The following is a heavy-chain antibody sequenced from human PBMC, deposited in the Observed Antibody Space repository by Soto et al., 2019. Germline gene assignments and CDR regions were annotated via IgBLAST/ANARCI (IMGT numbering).Heavy chain of an antibody. D-gene: IGHD3-9*01. J-gene: IGHJ4*02. CDR1: GYTFTYYY. CDR3: ARCEYYDTVSYFDF. Sequence: ASVKVSCKASGYTFTYYYIHWVRQAPGQGLEWMGWINPNSGGTNYAQKFQGWVTMSRDTSISTAYMELSNLKSDDTAVYYCARCEYYDTVSYFDFWCQGALVTV. V-gene: IGHV1-2*04. CDR2: INPNSGGT.